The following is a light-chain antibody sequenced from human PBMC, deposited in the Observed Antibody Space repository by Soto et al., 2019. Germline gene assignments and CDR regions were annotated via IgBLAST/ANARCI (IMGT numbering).Light chain of an antibody. Sequence: QSVLTQPPSVSGAPGQRVTISCTGSSSNTGAGYDVHWYQQFPGTAPKLLIYSNSNRPSGVPDRFSGSKSGTSASLAITGIQAEDEADYYCSSYIGSITFLVFGGGTKLTVL. J-gene: IGLJ2*01. V-gene: IGLV1-40*01. CDR3: SSYIGSITFLV. CDR2: SNS. CDR1: SSNTGAGYD.